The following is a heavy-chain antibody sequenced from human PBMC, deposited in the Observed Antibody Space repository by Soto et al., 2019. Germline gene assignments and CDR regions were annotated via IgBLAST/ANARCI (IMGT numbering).Heavy chain of an antibody. CDR2: VYRTGIT. V-gene: IGHV4-61*01. Sequence: LXLTCLVTGASVSRKTHFWTCILQPPGKGLEWIGYVYRTGITNSNPALTSRVTVSADRSKNQFSLTLRSVTAADTAVYYCVREAMSGTYYFDYCGPRIQVTVSS. CDR1: GASVSRKTHF. D-gene: IGHD1-26*01. J-gene: IGHJ4*02. CDR3: VREAMSGTYYFDY.